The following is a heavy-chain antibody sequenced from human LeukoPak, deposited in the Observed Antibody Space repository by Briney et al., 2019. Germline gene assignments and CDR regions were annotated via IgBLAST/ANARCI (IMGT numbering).Heavy chain of an antibody. CDR2: IYYSGST. D-gene: IGHD4-17*01. CDR3: ARDGARLTGTYGMDV. CDR1: GGSMSNYY. Sequence: SETLSLTCTVSGGSMSNYYGSWIRQPPGKGLEWIGFIYYSGSTDQNPSLRSRATISLDTSKNQFSLRLSSVTAADTAVYYCARDGARLTGTYGMDVWGYGTTVTVSS. J-gene: IGHJ6*04. V-gene: IGHV4-59*01.